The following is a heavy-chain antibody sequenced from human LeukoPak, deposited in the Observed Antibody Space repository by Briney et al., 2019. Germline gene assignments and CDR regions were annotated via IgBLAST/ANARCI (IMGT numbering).Heavy chain of an antibody. CDR2: INHSGST. Sequence: SETLSLTCTVSSGSFRTYYWSWIRQPPGKGLEWIGEINHSGSTNYNPSLKSRVTISVDTSKNQFSLKLSPVTAADTAVYYCARGRGYSSSWRRSYYFDYWGQGTLVTVSS. D-gene: IGHD6-13*01. CDR1: SGSFRTYY. CDR3: ARGRGYSSSWRRSYYFDY. J-gene: IGHJ4*02. V-gene: IGHV4-34*01.